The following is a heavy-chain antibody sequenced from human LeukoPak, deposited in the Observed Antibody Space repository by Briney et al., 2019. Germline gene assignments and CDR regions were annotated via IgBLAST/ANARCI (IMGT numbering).Heavy chain of an antibody. V-gene: IGHV4-34*01. J-gene: IGHJ3*02. CDR1: GGSISSYY. Sequence: SETLSLTCTVSGGSISSYYWSWIRQPPGKGLEWIGEINHSGSTNYNPSLKSRVTISVDTSKNQFSLKLSSVTAADTAVYYCARGRALRYFDWLPKDAFDIWGQGTMVTVSS. CDR3: ARGRALRYFDWLPKDAFDI. D-gene: IGHD3-9*01. CDR2: INHSGST.